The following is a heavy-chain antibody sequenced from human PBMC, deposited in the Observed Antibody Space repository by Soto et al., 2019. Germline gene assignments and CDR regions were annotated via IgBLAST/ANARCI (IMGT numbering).Heavy chain of an antibody. V-gene: IGHV4-59*01. J-gene: IGHJ6*03. D-gene: IGHD2-2*01. CDR2: IYYSGST. CDR1: GGSISSYY. CDR3: ARGIGNCSSTSCHLYYYYYYMDV. Sequence: SETLSLTCTVSGGSISSYYWSWIRQPPGKGLEWIGYIYYSGSTNYNPSLKSRVTISVDTSKNQFSLKLSSVTAADTAVYYCARGIGNCSSTSCHLYYYYYYMDVWGKGTTVTVSS.